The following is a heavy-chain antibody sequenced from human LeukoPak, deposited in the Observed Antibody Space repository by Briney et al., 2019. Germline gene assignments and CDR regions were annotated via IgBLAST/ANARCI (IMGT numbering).Heavy chain of an antibody. V-gene: IGHV3-21*01. CDR1: GFTFSSYS. D-gene: IGHD3-3*01. Sequence: PGGSLRLSCAASGFTFSSYSMNWVRQAPGKGLEWVSSISSSSSYIYYADSVKGRFTISRDNAKNSLYLQMNSLRAEDAAVYYCARDCSSGYYDFWSGYWAFDIWGQGTVVTVSS. CDR3: ARDCSSGYYDFWSGYWAFDI. J-gene: IGHJ3*02. CDR2: ISSSSSYI.